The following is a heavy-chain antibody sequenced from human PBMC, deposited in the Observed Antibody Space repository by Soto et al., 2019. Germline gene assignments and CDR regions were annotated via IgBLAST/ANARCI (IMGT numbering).Heavy chain of an antibody. V-gene: IGHV3-33*01. D-gene: IGHD3-9*01. J-gene: IGHJ4*02. CDR3: ARDVVTYYDILTGYCLDY. CDR1: GFTFSSYG. Sequence: GGSLRLSCAASGFTFSSYGMHWVRQAPGKGLEWVAVIWYDGSNKYYADSVKGRFTISRDNSKNTLYLQMNSLRAEDTAVFYCARDVVTYYDILTGYCLDYWGQGTLVTVSS. CDR2: IWYDGSNK.